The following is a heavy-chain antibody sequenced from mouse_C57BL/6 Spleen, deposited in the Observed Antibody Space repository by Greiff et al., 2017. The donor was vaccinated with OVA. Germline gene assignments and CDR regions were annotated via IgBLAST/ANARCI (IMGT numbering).Heavy chain of an antibody. D-gene: IGHD2-4*01. V-gene: IGHV5-9*01. J-gene: IGHJ4*01. Sequence: EVQLVESGGGLVKPGGSLKLSCAASGFTFSSYTMSWVRQTPEKRLEWVATISGGGGNTYYPDSVKGRFTISRDNAKNTLYLQMSSLRSEDTALYYCARENDSPYAMDYWGKGTSVTVSS. CDR2: ISGGGGNT. CDR3: ARENDSPYAMDY. CDR1: GFTFSSYT.